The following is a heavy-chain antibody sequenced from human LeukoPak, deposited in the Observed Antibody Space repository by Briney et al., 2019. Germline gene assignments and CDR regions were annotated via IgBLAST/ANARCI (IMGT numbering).Heavy chain of an antibody. Sequence: ASVKVSCKASGYTFTGYCIHWVRQAPGQGLEWMGWINPNSGGTNYAQNFQGSVTMTRDTSISTAYMELSRLRSDDTAVYYCARTFYDISLAFDIWGQGTMVTVSS. J-gene: IGHJ3*02. CDR3: ARTFYDISLAFDI. D-gene: IGHD3-22*01. CDR2: INPNSGGT. V-gene: IGHV1-2*02. CDR1: GYTFTGYC.